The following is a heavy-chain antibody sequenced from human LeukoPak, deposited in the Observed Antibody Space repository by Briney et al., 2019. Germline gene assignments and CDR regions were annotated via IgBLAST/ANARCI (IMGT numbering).Heavy chain of an antibody. CDR2: IIPIFGTA. J-gene: IGHJ3*02. D-gene: IGHD2-2*01. Sequence: SVKVSCKASGGTFSSYAISWVRQAPGQGLEWMGGIIPIFGTANYAQKFQGRVTITADESTSTGYMELSSLRSEDTAVYYCARDQPQCSTVRCAFDIWGQGTMVTVSS. V-gene: IGHV1-69*01. CDR1: GGTFSSYA. CDR3: ARDQPQCSTVRCAFDI.